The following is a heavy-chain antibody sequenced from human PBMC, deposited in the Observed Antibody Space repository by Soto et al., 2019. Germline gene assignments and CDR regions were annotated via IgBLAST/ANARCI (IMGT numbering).Heavy chain of an antibody. CDR3: ARGVGGFWELLRDYYYYGMNV. V-gene: IGHV4-30-2*01. CDR1: GGSISSGGYY. Sequence: PSETLSLTCTVSGGSISSGGYYWSWIRQPPGKGLEWIGEVYRTGSTNYNPSLKSRVTISVDRSKNQFSLKLSSVTAADTAVYYCARGVGGFWELLRDYYYYGMNVWAQGNTVTVSS. D-gene: IGHD3-10*01. J-gene: IGHJ6*02. CDR2: VYRTGST.